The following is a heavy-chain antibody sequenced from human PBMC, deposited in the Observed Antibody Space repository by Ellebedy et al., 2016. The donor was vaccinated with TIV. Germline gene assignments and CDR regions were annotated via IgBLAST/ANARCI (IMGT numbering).Heavy chain of an antibody. J-gene: IGHJ6*03. V-gene: IGHV3-9*01. CDR2: ISWISGTI. Sequence: GGSLRLSXAVSGFTFDDYAMHWVRQAPGKGLEWVSGISWISGTIGYADSVKGRFTISRDNAKNSLYLQMNSLRAEDTALYYCAKDGSGSYYKSYYYYYYMDVWGKGTTVTVSS. CDR1: GFTFDDYA. D-gene: IGHD3-10*01. CDR3: AKDGSGSYYKSYYYYYYMDV.